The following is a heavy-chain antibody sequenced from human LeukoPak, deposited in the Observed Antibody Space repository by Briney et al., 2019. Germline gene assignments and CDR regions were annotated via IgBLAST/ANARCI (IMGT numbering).Heavy chain of an antibody. CDR1: GYTFTSYY. CDR2: INPSGGST. V-gene: IGHV1-46*01. D-gene: IGHD6-13*01. Sequence: GASVKVSCKASGYTFTSYYMHWVRQAPRQGLEWMGIINPSGGSTSYTQKFQGRVAMTRDTSTSTVYMELSSLRSEDTAVYYCARDSGMKQQLDYFDYWGQGTLVTVSS. CDR3: ARDSGMKQQLDYFDY. J-gene: IGHJ4*02.